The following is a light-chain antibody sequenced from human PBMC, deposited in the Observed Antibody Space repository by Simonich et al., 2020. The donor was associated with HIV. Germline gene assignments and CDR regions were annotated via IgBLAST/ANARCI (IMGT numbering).Light chain of an antibody. CDR3: QQYNNWPLF. Sequence: EIGMTQSPATLSVSPGERVTLSCSASQSVSSNLAWYQQKPGQAPRLLIYGASTRATGIPARFSGSGSGTEFTLTLNSMQSEDFAVYYCQQYNNWPLFFGQGAKLEIK. CDR2: GAS. V-gene: IGKV3-15*01. CDR1: QSVSSN. J-gene: IGKJ2*01.